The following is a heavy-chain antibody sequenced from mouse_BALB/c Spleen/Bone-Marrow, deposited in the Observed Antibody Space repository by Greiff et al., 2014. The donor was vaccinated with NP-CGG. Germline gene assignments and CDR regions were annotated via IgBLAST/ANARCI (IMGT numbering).Heavy chain of an antibody. D-gene: IGHD2-14*01. CDR3: TRRRRYDERSDMDY. Sequence: EVQVVESGGDLVKPGGSLKLSCAASGFTFSTYGMSWVRQTPDKRLEWVATINSGGSYTYYPDSVKGRFTISRDNAKNTLYLQMSSRKSEDAAMYYCTRRRRYDERSDMDYWGQGTSVTVSS. CDR2: INSGGSYT. V-gene: IGHV5-6*01. CDR1: GFTFSTYG. J-gene: IGHJ4*01.